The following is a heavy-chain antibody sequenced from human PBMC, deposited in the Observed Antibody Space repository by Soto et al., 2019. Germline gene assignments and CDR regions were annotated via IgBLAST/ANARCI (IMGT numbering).Heavy chain of an antibody. V-gene: IGHV1-8*01. D-gene: IGHD6-19*01. CDR1: FTSYD. Sequence: QVQLVQSGTEVKKPGASVKVSCTFTSYDINWVRQAPGQGLEWMAWMNPNSGATRYAQKLQGRVTMTRNTSSFTAYMELSSLRSEDTAVYYCARGPGSSDWRFSYYYMDVWGQGTTVTVSS. CDR2: MNPNSGAT. CDR3: ARGPGSSDWRFSYYYMDV. J-gene: IGHJ6*02.